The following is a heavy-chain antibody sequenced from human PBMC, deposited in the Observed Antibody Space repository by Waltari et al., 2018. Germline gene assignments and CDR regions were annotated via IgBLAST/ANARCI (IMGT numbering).Heavy chain of an antibody. CDR1: GFTFVRYD. CDR2: ISGGGGSA. J-gene: IGHJ2*01. D-gene: IGHD3-22*01. Sequence: EVQLVESGGTLIQPGGDRGTSCAASGFTFVRYDQLWGRRAPGKGLELVAAISGGGGSAYYADSVRGRFTTSRDNSKDILYLQMNSLRVEDTAVYHCAKDTVIIWNRVDQGGHFDLWGRGTLVTVSS. V-gene: IGHV3-23*04. CDR3: AKDTVIIWNRVDQGGHFDL.